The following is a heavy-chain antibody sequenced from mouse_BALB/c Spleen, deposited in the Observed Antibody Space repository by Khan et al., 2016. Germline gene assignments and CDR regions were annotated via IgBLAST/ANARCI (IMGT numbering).Heavy chain of an antibody. D-gene: IGHD1-1*01. J-gene: IGHJ2*01. CDR1: GYSITSGYY. V-gene: IGHV3-6*02. CDR3: ASTGYGSSYYFDY. CDR2: ISYDGSN. Sequence: EVQLQESGPGLVKPSQSLSLTCSVTGYSITSGYYWNWIRQFPGNKLEWMGYISYDGSNNYNPSLKNRISITRDTSKNQFFLKLNSVTTEDTATYYCASTGYGSSYYFDYWGQGTTLPVSS.